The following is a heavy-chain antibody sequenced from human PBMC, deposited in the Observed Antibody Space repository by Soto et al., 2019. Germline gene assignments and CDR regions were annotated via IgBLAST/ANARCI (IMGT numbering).Heavy chain of an antibody. J-gene: IGHJ4*02. CDR2: TYYRSKWYN. Sequence: SQTLSLTCAISGDSVSGNSAAAWNWIRQSPSKGLEWLGRTYYRSKWYNDYALSVKSRITINPETSKNQFSLQLKSVTHDDTAMYYCARTGAYIVDYWGQGTLV. D-gene: IGHD3-16*01. CDR1: GDSVSGNSAAA. CDR3: ARTGAYIVDY. V-gene: IGHV6-1*01.